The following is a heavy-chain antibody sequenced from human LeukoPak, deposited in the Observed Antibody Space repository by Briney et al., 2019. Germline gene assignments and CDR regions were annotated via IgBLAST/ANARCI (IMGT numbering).Heavy chain of an antibody. CDR1: GFTFNSYA. J-gene: IGHJ4*02. CDR3: GKTTVGYSSGRYPGWPVDY. D-gene: IGHD2-15*01. CDR2: IFGSGGSP. V-gene: IGHV3-23*01. Sequence: GGSLRLSCAASGFTFNSYAMYWVRQAPGKGLEWISGIFGSGGSPHYADSVKGRLTISRDNSQEIVYLQLDSLRVEDTALYYCGKTTVGYSSGRYPGWPVDYWGQGALVTVSS.